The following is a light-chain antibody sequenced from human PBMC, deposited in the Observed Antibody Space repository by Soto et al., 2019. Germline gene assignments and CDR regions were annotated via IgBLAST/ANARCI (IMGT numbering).Light chain of an antibody. CDR1: QSVSSSY. V-gene: IGKV3-20*01. CDR3: QHYGSSPWT. CDR2: GAS. J-gene: IGKJ1*01. Sequence: EIVLTQSPGTLSLSPGERATLSCRASQSVSSSYLAWYQQKPGQAPRPLIYGASSRAIGIPDRFSGSGSGTDFTLTISRLEPEDVAVYYCQHYGSSPWTFGQGTKVEIK.